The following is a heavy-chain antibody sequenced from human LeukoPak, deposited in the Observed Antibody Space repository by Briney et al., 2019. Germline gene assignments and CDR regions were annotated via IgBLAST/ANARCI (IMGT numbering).Heavy chain of an antibody. V-gene: IGHV3-7*01. J-gene: IGHJ4*02. CDR1: GFTFSSYW. D-gene: IGHD1-26*01. Sequence: GGSLRLSCAASGFTFSSYWMSWVRQASGKGLEWVANIKQDGSEKYYVDSVKGQFTISRDNAKNSLYLQMNSLRAEDTAVYYCARDLKFWYSGSYFDYWGQGTLVTVSS. CDR3: ARDLKFWYSGSYFDY. CDR2: IKQDGSEK.